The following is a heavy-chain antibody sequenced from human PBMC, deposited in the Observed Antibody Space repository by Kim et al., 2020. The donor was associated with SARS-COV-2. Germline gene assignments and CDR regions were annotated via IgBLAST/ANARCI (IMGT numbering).Heavy chain of an antibody. J-gene: IGHJ4*02. Sequence: TKYSPKFRGRVTITRDTTASTAYMELGSLRSEDTAVYYCARGSGWAFDYWGQGTLVTVAS. CDR2: T. V-gene: IGHV1-3*01. D-gene: IGHD6-19*01. CDR3: ARGSGWAFDY.